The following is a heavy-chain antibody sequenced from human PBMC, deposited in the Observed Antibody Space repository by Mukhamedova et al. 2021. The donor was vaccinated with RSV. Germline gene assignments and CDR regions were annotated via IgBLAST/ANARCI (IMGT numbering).Heavy chain of an antibody. CDR3: ARDYGSGTRGID. J-gene: IGHJ4*02. V-gene: IGHV4-39*07. CDR2: IYYSGST. D-gene: IGHD3-10*01. Sequence: GLEWIGSIYYSGSTYYNPSLKSRVTISVDTSKNQFSLKLSSVTAADTAVYYCARDYGSGTRGIDWGQGTLVTVSS.